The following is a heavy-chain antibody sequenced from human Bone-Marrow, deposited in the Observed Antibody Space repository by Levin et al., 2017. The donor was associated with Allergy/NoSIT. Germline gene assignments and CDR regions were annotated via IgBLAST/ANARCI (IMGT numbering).Heavy chain of an antibody. Sequence: SQTLSLTCAVYGGSFSAYYWSWIRQPPGKGLEWIGEISHTGSANYNPSLKSRATISVHRSENQFSLKLTSVTAADTAVYYCARMYTSPYYYFDYWGQGTVVTVSS. J-gene: IGHJ4*02. CDR2: ISHTGSA. CDR3: ARMYTSPYYYFDY. D-gene: IGHD1-26*01. CDR1: GGSFSAYY. V-gene: IGHV4-34*01.